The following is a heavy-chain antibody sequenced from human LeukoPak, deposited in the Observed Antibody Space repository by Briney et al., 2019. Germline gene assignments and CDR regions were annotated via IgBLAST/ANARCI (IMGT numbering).Heavy chain of an antibody. J-gene: IGHJ4*02. Sequence: GGSLRLSCAASGFTFSNYSMNWVRQAPGKGLEWVSSISSSSSYIYYADSVKGRFTISRDNAKNSLYLQMNSLRGEDMAVYYCASGDSGDWALGGQGTLVTVSS. CDR2: ISSSSSYI. CDR3: ASGDSGDWAL. D-gene: IGHD2-21*02. CDR1: GFTFSNYS. V-gene: IGHV3-21*01.